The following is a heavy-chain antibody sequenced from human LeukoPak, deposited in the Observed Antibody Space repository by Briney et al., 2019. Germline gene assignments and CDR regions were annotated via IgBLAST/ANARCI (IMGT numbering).Heavy chain of an antibody. CDR2: INAGNGNT. CDR1: GYTFTSYA. Sequence: ASVKVSCKASGYTFTSYAMHWVRQAPGQRLEWMGWINAGNGNTKYSQKFQGRVTITRDTSASTAYMELSSLRPEDTAVYYCASSGMATITPLDYWGQGTLVTVSS. J-gene: IGHJ4*02. V-gene: IGHV1-3*01. D-gene: IGHD5-24*01. CDR3: ASSGMATITPLDY.